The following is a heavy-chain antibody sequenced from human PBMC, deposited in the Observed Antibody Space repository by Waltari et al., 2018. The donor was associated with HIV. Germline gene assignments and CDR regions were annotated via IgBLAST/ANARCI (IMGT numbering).Heavy chain of an antibody. CDR2: INAGNGNT. J-gene: IGHJ2*01. V-gene: IGHV1-3*01. Sequence: QVQVVQSGAEVKKPGASVKVSCKASGYTVTSSAIHWVRQAPGQMLEWRGWINAGNGNTRYSEKFQGRVSLTRDTSASTAYMELSSLRSEDTAVYYCARGLVGVNYGWYFDLWGRGTLVTVSS. D-gene: IGHD4-17*01. CDR3: ARGLVGVNYGWYFDL. CDR1: GYTVTSSA.